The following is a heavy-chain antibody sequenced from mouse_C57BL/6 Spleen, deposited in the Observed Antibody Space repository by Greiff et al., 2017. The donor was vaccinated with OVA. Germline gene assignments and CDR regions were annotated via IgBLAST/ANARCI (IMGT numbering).Heavy chain of an antibody. CDR3: ARNDYGSSYEGYFDV. D-gene: IGHD1-1*01. CDR1: GFSLTSYG. J-gene: IGHJ1*03. V-gene: IGHV2-2*01. CDR2: IWSGGST. Sequence: QVQLQQSGPGLVQPSQSLSITCTVSGFSLTSYGVHWVRQSPGKGLEWLGVIWSGGSTDYNAAFISRLSISKDNSKSQVFFKMNSLQADDTDIYYCARNDYGSSYEGYFDVWGTGTTVTVSS.